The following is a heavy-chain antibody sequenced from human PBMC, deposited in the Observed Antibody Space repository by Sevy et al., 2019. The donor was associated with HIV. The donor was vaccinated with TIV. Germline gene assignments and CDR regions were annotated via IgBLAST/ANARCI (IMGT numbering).Heavy chain of an antibody. V-gene: IGHV1-69*13. CDR1: GGSFSNYA. Sequence: ASVKVSCKASGGSFSNYAINWVRQAPGQGLEWMGGIIPFFGTANYAQKFQDRVTITADESTSTAYMELRSLRSEDTAVYFCATCRDIEVVPAAIEVLETYYYMDVWGKGTTVTVSS. CDR2: IIPFFGTA. D-gene: IGHD2-2*01. J-gene: IGHJ6*03. CDR3: ATCRDIEVVPAAIEVLETYYYMDV.